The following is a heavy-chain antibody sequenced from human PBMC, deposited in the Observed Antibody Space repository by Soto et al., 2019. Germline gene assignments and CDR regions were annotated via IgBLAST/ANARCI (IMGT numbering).Heavy chain of an antibody. CDR3: ARGRVGTMVRGVRYYFDY. Sequence: LSLTCTVYGGSFSGYYWSWIRQPPGKGLEWIGEINHSGSTNYNPSLKSRVTISVDTSKNQFSLKLSSVTAADTAVYYCARGRVGTMVRGVRYYFDYWGQGTLVTVSS. CDR1: GGSFSGYY. D-gene: IGHD3-10*01. V-gene: IGHV4-34*01. J-gene: IGHJ4*02. CDR2: INHSGST.